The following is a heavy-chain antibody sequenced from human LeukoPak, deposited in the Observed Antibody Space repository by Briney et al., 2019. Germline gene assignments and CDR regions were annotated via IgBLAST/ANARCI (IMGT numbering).Heavy chain of an antibody. D-gene: IGHD3-3*01. CDR2: IIPIFGTA. V-gene: IGHV1-69*13. CDR1: GYTFTGYY. J-gene: IGHJ6*03. CDR3: ASQSHHDYRVSIIRDYYYYYYMDV. Sequence: GASVKVSCKASGYTFTGYYMHWVRQAPGQGLEWMGRIIPIFGTANYAQKFQGRVTITADESTSTAYMELSSLRSEDTAVYYCASQSHHDYRVSIIRDYYYYYYMDVWGKGTTVTVSS.